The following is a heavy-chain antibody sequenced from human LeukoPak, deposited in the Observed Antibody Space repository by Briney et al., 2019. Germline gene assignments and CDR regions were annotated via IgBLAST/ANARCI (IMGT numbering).Heavy chain of an antibody. V-gene: IGHV4-39*07. Sequence: SETLSLTCTVSGGSISSSSYYWGWLRQPPGTGLEWIGSIYYSGSIYYNPSLKSRVTISVDTSKNQFSLKLGSVTAADAAVYYCARGAAYGSGSYGNWFDPWGQGTLVTVSS. J-gene: IGHJ5*02. CDR1: GGSISSSSYY. CDR3: ARGAAYGSGSYGNWFDP. D-gene: IGHD3-10*01. CDR2: IYYSGSI.